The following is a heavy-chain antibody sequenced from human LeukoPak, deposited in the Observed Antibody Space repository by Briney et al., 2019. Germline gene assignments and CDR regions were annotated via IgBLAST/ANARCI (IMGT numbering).Heavy chain of an antibody. CDR3: ARVRYCGSTTCYTRRSDP. D-gene: IGHD2-2*02. V-gene: IGHV4-31*03. CDR2: IYYSGST. Sequence: PSETLSLTCTVSGGSISSGGYYWSWIRQHPGKGLELIEHIYYSGSTYYNPSLKRRVTISVDTSKNQFSLKLSSVTVADTAVYYCARVRYCGSTTCYTRRSDPWGQGTLVTVP. CDR1: GGSISSGGYY. J-gene: IGHJ5*02.